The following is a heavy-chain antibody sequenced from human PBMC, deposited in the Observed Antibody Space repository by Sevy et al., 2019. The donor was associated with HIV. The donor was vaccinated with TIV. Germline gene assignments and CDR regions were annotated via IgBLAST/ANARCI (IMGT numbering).Heavy chain of an antibody. V-gene: IGHV3-30*02. CDR1: GFTFSSYG. J-gene: IGHJ6*02. Sequence: GSLRLSCAASGFTFSSYGMHWVRQAPGKGLEWVAFIRYDGSNKYYADSVKGRFTISRDNSKNTLYLQMNSLRAEDTAVYYCAKLPTGIAAAGYYGMDVWGQWTTVTVSS. CDR3: AKLPTGIAAAGYYGMDV. CDR2: IRYDGSNK. D-gene: IGHD6-13*01.